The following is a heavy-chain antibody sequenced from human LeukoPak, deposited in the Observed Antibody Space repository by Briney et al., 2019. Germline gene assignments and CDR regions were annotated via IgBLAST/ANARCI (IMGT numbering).Heavy chain of an antibody. J-gene: IGHJ4*02. D-gene: IGHD2-8*02. V-gene: IGHV3-30-3*01. CDR2: ISYDGSNK. CDR1: GFTFSSYA. Sequence: GGSLRLSCAASGFTFSSYAMHWVRQAPGKGLEWVAVISYDGSNKYYADSVKGRFTISRDNSKNTLYLQMNSLRAEDTAVYYCARDGSVGGLDYWGQGTLVTVSS. CDR3: ARDGSVGGLDY.